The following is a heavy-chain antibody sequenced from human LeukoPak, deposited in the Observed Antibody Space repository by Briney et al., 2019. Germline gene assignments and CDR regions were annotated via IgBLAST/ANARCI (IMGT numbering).Heavy chain of an antibody. CDR2: IIPIFGTA. Sequence: RASVKVSCKASGGTFSSYAISWVRQAPGQGLEWMGRIIPIFGTANYAQKFQGRVTITTDESTSTAYMELSSLRSEDTAVYYCASYPYYYGSGSYYYWGQGTLVTVSS. CDR1: GGTFSSYA. CDR3: ASYPYYYGSGSYYY. D-gene: IGHD3-10*01. J-gene: IGHJ4*02. V-gene: IGHV1-69*05.